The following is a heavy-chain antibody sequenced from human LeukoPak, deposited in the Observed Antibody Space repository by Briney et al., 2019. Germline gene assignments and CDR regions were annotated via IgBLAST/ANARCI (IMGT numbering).Heavy chain of an antibody. V-gene: IGHV4-39*07. CDR3: ARHAPHDTAMVYSDY. CDR2: IYYSGST. CDR1: GGSISSSSYY. D-gene: IGHD5-18*01. Sequence: SETLSLTCTVSGGSISSSSYYWGWIRQPPGKGLEWIGSIYYSGSTYYNPSLKSRVTKSVDTSKNQFSLKLSSVTAADTAVYYCARHAPHDTAMVYSDYWGQGTLVTVSS. J-gene: IGHJ4*02.